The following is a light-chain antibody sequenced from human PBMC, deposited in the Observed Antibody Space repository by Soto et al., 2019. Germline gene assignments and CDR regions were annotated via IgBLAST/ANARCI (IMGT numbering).Light chain of an antibody. CDR1: QSVSSNY. CDR3: QQYSYSPPT. CDR2: GAS. Sequence: EIVLTQSPVTLSLSLGETAALSCRASQSVSSNYLAWYQQNPGQAPRLLIYGASNRATGIPDRFSGSGSGTDFTLTISRLEPEDFAVYSCQQYSYSPPTFGQGTKVDI. V-gene: IGKV3-20*01. J-gene: IGKJ1*01.